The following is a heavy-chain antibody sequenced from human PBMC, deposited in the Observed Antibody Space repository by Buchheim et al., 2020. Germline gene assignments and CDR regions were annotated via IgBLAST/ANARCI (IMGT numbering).Heavy chain of an antibody. V-gene: IGHV3-48*03. CDR2: ISGDSTTI. CDR1: GFPFSQDE. CDR3: VKVYYYMDV. J-gene: IGHJ6*03. Sequence: EVQLVESGGGLVQPGGSLRISCVASGFPFSQDEMNWVRQAPGKGLEWVAAISGDSTTIYYAYSVKGRFTISRDNAVNSLYLQMNSLRAEDTAIYYCVKVYYYMDVWGKGTT.